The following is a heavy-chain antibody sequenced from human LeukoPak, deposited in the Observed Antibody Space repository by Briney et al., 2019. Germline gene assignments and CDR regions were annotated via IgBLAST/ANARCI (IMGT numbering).Heavy chain of an antibody. Sequence: ASVKFSCKASVYTFTSYYRHGVRQPPGQGLEWMAIINPSGGSTSYTKKFQGRVTMTRDTSTTTVYMELSSLRSEDTAVYYCARAFAGGDFGSPDYWGQGTLVTVSS. CDR3: ARAFAGGDFGSPDY. CDR1: VYTFTSYY. CDR2: INPSGGST. J-gene: IGHJ4*02. D-gene: IGHD2-21*02. V-gene: IGHV1-46*01.